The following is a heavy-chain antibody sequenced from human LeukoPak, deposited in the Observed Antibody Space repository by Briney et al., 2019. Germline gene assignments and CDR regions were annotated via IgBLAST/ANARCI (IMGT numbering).Heavy chain of an antibody. D-gene: IGHD1-7*01. CDR3: ARGAAGTTPDYYYFGLDV. CDR1: GYRFTDYW. Sequence: GASLKISCKGSGYRFTDYWIGWVRQMPGKGLEWMGIIYPGDSDTRYSPSIQGQVTISADKSINTAHLQWSSLKASDTAMYYCARGAAGTTPDYYYFGLDVWGQGTTVRVSS. J-gene: IGHJ6*02. V-gene: IGHV5-51*01. CDR2: IYPGDSDT.